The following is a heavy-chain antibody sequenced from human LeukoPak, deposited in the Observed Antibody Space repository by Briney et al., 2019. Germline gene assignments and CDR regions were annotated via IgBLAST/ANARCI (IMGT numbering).Heavy chain of an antibody. D-gene: IGHD3-16*01. CDR3: AKGGDNSAFLFY. V-gene: IGHV5-51*01. J-gene: IGHJ4*02. Sequence: GESLKISXKGSGYSFTNYWIGWVRQMPGRGLEWMGIIYPGDSDTIYSPSFQGQVTFSADKSISTAYLQWSSLKASDTAMYYCAKGGDNSAFLFYWGQGTMVTVSS. CDR2: IYPGDSDT. CDR1: GYSFTNYW.